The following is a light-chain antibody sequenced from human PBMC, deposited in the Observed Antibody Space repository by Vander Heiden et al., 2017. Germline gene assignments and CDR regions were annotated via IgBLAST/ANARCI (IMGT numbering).Light chain of an antibody. CDR2: DAS. V-gene: IGKV1-5*01. J-gene: IGKJ1*01. Sequence: GDRVTITCRASQSISGWLAWYQQKPRKAPKLLIYDASSLESGVPSRLSGSGSGTEFTLTISSLQPDDFATYYCQQYNSYWTFGQGTMVEIK. CDR3: QQYNSYWT. CDR1: QSISGW.